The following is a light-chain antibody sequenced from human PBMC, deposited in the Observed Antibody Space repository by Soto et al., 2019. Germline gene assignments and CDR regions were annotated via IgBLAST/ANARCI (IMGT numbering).Light chain of an antibody. CDR2: AAS. Sequence: IVLSQSPGTLSLSPGERATLSCRASQSFNTTLAWYQQKPGEAPRVLIYAASTRATDVPDRFSGSGSGTDFTLTISSLQSEDFVLYYCQEYNDWPRGTFGQGTKVDIK. CDR1: QSFNTT. J-gene: IGKJ1*01. CDR3: QEYNDWPRGT. V-gene: IGKV3-15*01.